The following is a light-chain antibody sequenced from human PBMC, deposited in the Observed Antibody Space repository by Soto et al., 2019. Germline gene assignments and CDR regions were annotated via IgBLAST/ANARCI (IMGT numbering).Light chain of an antibody. CDR3: QQYNSYPTT. Sequence: DIHMTQSPSTLSASVGDRFTITCRASQSISSWLAWYQQKPGTAPKLLIYDASSLESGVPSRFSGSGSGTEFTLTISSLRPDDYATYYCQQYNSYPTTFGQGTKLE. J-gene: IGKJ2*01. CDR2: DAS. CDR1: QSISSW. V-gene: IGKV1-5*01.